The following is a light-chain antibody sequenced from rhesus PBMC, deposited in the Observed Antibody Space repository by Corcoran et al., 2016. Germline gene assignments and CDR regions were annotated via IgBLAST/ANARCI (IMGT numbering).Light chain of an antibody. CDR3: QQYNSLPWT. CDR2: YAN. J-gene: IGKJ1*01. Sequence: DIQMTQSPSSLSASVVDRVTITCRASQGISSYLNWYPQKPGKAPKLLSYYANRLKSGVPSRFNGSGSGTETTLTSSSLQPEDFATYYCQQYNSLPWTFGQGTKVEIK. V-gene: IGKV1-32*01. CDR1: QGISSY.